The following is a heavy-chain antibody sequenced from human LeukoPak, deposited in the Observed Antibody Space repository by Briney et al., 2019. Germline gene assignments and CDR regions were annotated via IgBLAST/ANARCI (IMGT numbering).Heavy chain of an antibody. CDR3: ARRITMVRGVIAYFDY. V-gene: IGHV5-51*01. D-gene: IGHD3-10*01. CDR2: IYPGDSDT. Sequence: GEALKISCKGSGYNFTSYWIGWVRQGPGKGLEWMGIIYPGDSDTTYSPCFQGQVTISADKSISTAYLQWSSLRALDTAMYYCARRITMVRGVIAYFDYWGQGTLVTVSS. CDR1: GYNFTSYW. J-gene: IGHJ4*02.